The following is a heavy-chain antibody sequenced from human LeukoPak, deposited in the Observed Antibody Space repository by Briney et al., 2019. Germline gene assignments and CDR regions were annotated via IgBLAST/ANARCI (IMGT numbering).Heavy chain of an antibody. D-gene: IGHD6-13*01. CDR3: ARDSIAAAGTSFFDY. V-gene: IGHV1-69*04. Sequence: ASVKVSCKASGGTFSSYAISWVRQAPGQGLEWMGRIIPILGIANYAQRFQGRVTITADKSTSTAYMELSSLRSEDTAVYYCARDSIAAAGTSFFDYWGQGTLVTVSS. CDR2: IIPILGIA. J-gene: IGHJ4*02. CDR1: GGTFSSYA.